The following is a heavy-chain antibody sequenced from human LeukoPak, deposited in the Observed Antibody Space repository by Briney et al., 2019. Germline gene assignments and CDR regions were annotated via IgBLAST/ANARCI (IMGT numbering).Heavy chain of an antibody. Sequence: PSETLSLTCTVSGGSITSYYLSWIRQPPGQGLEWIGYIYYSGSTNYNPSLKSRVTISVDTSKNQFSLKLSSVTAADTAVYYCARVYAPYSSNHFDYWGQGTLVTVSS. CDR1: GGSITSYY. CDR2: IYYSGST. D-gene: IGHD6-13*01. J-gene: IGHJ4*02. V-gene: IGHV4-59*01. CDR3: ARVYAPYSSNHFDY.